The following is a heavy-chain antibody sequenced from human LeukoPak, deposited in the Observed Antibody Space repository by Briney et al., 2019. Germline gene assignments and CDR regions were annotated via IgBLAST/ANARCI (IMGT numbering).Heavy chain of an antibody. D-gene: IGHD5-12*01. Sequence: GGSLRLSCAASGFTFSSYSMNWVRQAPGKGLEWVSSISSSSSYIYYADSVKGRFTISRDNAKNSLYLQMNSLRAEDTAVYYCAREVEDSGYVYYYYYYMDVWGKGTTVTVSS. CDR2: ISSSSSYI. CDR1: GFTFSSYS. V-gene: IGHV3-21*01. J-gene: IGHJ6*03. CDR3: AREVEDSGYVYYYYYYMDV.